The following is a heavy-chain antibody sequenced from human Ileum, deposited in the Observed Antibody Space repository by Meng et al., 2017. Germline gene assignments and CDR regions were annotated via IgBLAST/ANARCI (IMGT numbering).Heavy chain of an antibody. V-gene: IGHV4-31*03. Sequence: QVQLQESGPGLVKPSQTLSLTCRVSGASLSTGGYYWGGIRQQPGKGLEWIGYSYYDGSSYYNPSLKSRPIISLDASKSQFSLRLTSMTAADTAIYYCTRGGFGYSVPFDFWGQGTLVTVSS. CDR1: GASLSTGGYY. J-gene: IGHJ4*02. D-gene: IGHD5/OR15-5a*01. CDR3: TRGGFGYSVPFDF. CDR2: SYYDGSS.